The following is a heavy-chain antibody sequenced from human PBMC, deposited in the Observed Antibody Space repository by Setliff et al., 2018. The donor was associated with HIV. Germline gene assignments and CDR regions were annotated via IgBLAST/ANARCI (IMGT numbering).Heavy chain of an antibody. CDR3: ARRVIAVPGTDDAFDI. V-gene: IGHV1-18*01. Sequence: ASVKVSCKASGYTFTSYGISWVRQAPGQGLEWMGWISTYNGNTNYAQKLQGRVTMTTNISTSMAYMEVRGLTSDDTAVYYCARRVIAVPGTDDAFDIWGHGTMVTVS. D-gene: IGHD6-19*01. J-gene: IGHJ3*02. CDR1: GYTFTSYG. CDR2: ISTYNGNT.